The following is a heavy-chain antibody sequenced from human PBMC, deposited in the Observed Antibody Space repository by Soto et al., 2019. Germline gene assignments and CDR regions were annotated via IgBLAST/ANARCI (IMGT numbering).Heavy chain of an antibody. D-gene: IGHD3-10*01. CDR1: GGSISSGGYY. CDR3: ARGLRDYYGSGEGFDY. J-gene: IGHJ4*02. V-gene: IGHV4-31*03. CDR2: IYYSGST. Sequence: SETLSLTCTVSGGSISSGGYYWSWIRQHPGKGLEWIGYIYYSGSTYYNPSLKSRVTISVDTSKNQFSLKLSSVTAADTAVYYCARGLRDYYGSGEGFDYWGQGTLVTVSS.